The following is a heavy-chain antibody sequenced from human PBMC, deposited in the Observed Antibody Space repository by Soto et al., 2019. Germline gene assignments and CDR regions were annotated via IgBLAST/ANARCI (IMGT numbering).Heavy chain of an antibody. CDR1: GFSFTSYW. J-gene: IGHJ6*02. V-gene: IGHV5-10-1*01. D-gene: IGHD3-22*01. CDR3: ARHNYDSSGYYHYYYGMDV. Sequence: GESLKISCKGSGFSFTSYWITWVRQMPGKGLEWMGRIDPSDSYTIYSPSFQGHVTISTDKSITTAYLQWSSLKAADTAVYYCARHNYDSSGYYHYYYGMDVWGQGTTVTVS. CDR2: IDPSDSYT.